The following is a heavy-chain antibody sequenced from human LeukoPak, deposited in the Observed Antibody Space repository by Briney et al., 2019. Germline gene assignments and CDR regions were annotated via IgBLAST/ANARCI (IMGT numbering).Heavy chain of an antibody. CDR1: GGSISSSSYY. CDR3: ARHSSFFSPLYP. D-gene: IGHD1-26*01. V-gene: IGHV4-39*01. CDR2: LYYSGST. Sequence: KTSETLSLTCTVSGGSISSSSYYWGWIRQPPGKGLEWIGSLYYSGSTYYNPSLKSRLTISVDTSKNQFSLKLSSVTAADAAVYYCARHSSFFSPLYPWGQGTLVTVSS. J-gene: IGHJ5*02.